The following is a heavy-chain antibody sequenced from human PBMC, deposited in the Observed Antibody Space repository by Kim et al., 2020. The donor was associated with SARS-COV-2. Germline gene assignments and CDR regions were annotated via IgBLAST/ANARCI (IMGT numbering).Heavy chain of an antibody. D-gene: IGHD6-19*01. J-gene: IGHJ4*02. Sequence: AQKFQERVTSTRDMSTSTAYMELSSMRSEDTAVYYCAADSPIAVAGTYDYWGQGTLVTVSS. V-gene: IGHV1-58*01. CDR3: AADSPIAVAGTYDY.